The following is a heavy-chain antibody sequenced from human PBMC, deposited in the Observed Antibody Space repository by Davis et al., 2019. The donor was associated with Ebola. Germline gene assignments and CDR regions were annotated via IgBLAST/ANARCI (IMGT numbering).Heavy chain of an antibody. CDR2: IYPGDSDT. D-gene: IGHD3-16*01. Sequence: GGSLRLSCKGSGYSFTSYWIGWVRQMPGKGLEWMGIIYPGDSDTRYSPSFQGQVTISADKSISTAYLQWSSLKASDTAMYYCATLFTASAPDYWGQGTLVTVSS. CDR3: ATLFTASAPDY. V-gene: IGHV5-51*01. J-gene: IGHJ4*02. CDR1: GYSFTSYW.